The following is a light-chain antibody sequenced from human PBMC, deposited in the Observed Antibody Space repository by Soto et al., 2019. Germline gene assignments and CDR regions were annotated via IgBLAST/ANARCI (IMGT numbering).Light chain of an antibody. Sequence: QSALTQPASLSGSPGQSITISCTGTSSDVGGYNYVSWYQHHPGKAPKLMIFDVSNRPSGVSNRFSGSKSGNTASLTISGLQPEDEADYYCSSYTTSXTRQIVFGTGTKVTVL. V-gene: IGLV2-14*03. J-gene: IGLJ1*01. CDR3: SSYTTSXTRQIV. CDR2: DVS. CDR1: SSDVGGYNY.